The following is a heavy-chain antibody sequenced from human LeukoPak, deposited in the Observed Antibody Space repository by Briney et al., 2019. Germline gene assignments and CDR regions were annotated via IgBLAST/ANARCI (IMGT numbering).Heavy chain of an antibody. CDR2: IYHSGST. V-gene: IGHV4-30-2*01. CDR3: ARGAGDSYYYGMDV. J-gene: IGHJ6*02. CDR1: GGSISSGGYS. Sequence: PSETLSLTCAVSGGSISSGGYSWSWIRQPPGKGLEWIGYIYHSGSTYYNPSLKSRVTISVDRSKNQFSLKLSSVTAADTAVYYCARGAGDSYYYGMDVWGQGTTVTVSS. D-gene: IGHD2-21*01.